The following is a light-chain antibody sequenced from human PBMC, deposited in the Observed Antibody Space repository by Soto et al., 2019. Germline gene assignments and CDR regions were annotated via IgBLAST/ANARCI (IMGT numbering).Light chain of an antibody. V-gene: IGKV3-20*01. CDR1: QSLRATY. J-gene: IGKJ1*01. CDR3: QPYVTSPRT. CDR2: GAS. Sequence: FTRSRDTLSLWPGKAATLSCRASQSLRATYVAWYQQRPGQAPRLLIYGASFRATGIPARFSGRGSGTDFTLSISRLEPEDFAVYYCQPYVTSPRTFGQGTKVDIK.